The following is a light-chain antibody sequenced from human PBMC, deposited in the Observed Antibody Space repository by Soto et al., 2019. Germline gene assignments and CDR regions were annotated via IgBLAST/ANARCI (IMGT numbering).Light chain of an antibody. CDR3: QHYGGSSWT. CDR2: GAS. V-gene: IGKV3-20*01. CDR1: QSVTNSY. J-gene: IGKJ1*01. Sequence: EIALTPSPGTLSLSPGERAPLSCRASQSVTNSYLAWYQQKPGQAPRLLIYGASSRATGIPDRFSGSGSGTDFTLTSSSLEPEDFAVYYCQHYGGSSWTFGQGTKLEIK.